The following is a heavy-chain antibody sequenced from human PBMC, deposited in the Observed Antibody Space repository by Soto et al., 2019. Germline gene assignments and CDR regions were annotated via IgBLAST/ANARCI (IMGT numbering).Heavy chain of an antibody. CDR1: GFTFSSYA. CDR3: ARSDYDILTGYPPYYFDY. J-gene: IGHJ4*02. D-gene: IGHD3-9*01. V-gene: IGHV3-48*02. Sequence: GGSLRLSCAASGFTFSSYAMSWVRQAPGKGLEWVSYISSSSSTIYYADSVKGRFTISRDNAKNSLYLQMNSLRDEDTAVYYCARSDYDILTGYPPYYFDYWGQGTLVTVSS. CDR2: ISSSSSTI.